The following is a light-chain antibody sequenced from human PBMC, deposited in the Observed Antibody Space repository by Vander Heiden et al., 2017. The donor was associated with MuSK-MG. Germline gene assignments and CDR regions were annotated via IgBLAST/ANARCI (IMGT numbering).Light chain of an antibody. J-gene: IGKJ2*01. CDR1: QSIGNK. CDR2: AAS. Sequence: DIQMTQSPSSLSASVGDRVTITCRASQSIGNKINWYQHKLGKAPKLLIYAASTLHSGVPSRFSGGGSGTDFTLTISSRQPEDIAAYYCQQIYSSPMYKFGQGTKLEIK. CDR3: QQIYSSPMYK. V-gene: IGKV1-39*01.